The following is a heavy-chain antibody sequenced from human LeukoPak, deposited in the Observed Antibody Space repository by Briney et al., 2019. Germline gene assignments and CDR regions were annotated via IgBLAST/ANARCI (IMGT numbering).Heavy chain of an antibody. J-gene: IGHJ4*02. D-gene: IGHD3-16*02. CDR2: IKQDGSEK. Sequence: PGGSLRLSCAASGFTFSSYEMNWVRQAPGKGLEWVANIKQDGSEKFYVDSVKGRFTISRDNAKNSLYLQMNSLRAEDTAVYYCAKGNLYDYVWGSYRRDFDYWGQGTLVTVSS. CDR3: AKGNLYDYVWGSYRRDFDY. CDR1: GFTFSSYE. V-gene: IGHV3-7*01.